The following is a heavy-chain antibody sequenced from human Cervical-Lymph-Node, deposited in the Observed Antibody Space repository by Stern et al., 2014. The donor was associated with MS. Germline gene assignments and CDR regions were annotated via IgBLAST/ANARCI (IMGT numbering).Heavy chain of an antibody. V-gene: IGHV5-51*03. D-gene: IGHD1-1*01. CDR1: GYTFTNNW. CDR3: ANPPPRRKWDDPNYGMDV. Sequence: QLVQSGAEVKKPGESLKISCKGSGYTFTNNWIAWVRQMPGKGLEWMGIIYPDDSDIRYSPSLQGQVTISADKSITTNYLPWSSLKAADSAVYYCANPPPRRKWDDPNYGMDVWGQGTTVTVSS. J-gene: IGHJ6*02. CDR2: IYPDDSDI.